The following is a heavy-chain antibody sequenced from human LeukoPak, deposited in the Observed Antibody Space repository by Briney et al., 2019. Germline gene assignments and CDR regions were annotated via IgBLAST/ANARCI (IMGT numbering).Heavy chain of an antibody. CDR1: GGPISSGIYH. CDR3: ARARGAVALEDYYYYMDV. D-gene: IGHD6-19*01. CDR2: IYTSGST. Sequence: PSQTLSLTCAVSGGPISSGIYHWSWIRQPAGKGLEWIGRIYTSGSTSYNSSLKSRVTISADTSKNQFSLKLSAVTAADTAVYYCARARGAVALEDYYYYMDVWGTGTTVTVSS. V-gene: IGHV4-61*02. J-gene: IGHJ6*03.